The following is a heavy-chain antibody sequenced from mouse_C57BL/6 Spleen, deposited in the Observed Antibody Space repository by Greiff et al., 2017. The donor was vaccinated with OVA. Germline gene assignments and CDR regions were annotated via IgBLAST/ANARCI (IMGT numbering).Heavy chain of an antibody. Sequence: VKLVESGAELVRPGTSVKMSCKASGYTFTNYWIGWAKQRPGHGLEWIGDIYPGGGYTNYNEKFKGKATLTADKSSSTAYMQFSSLTSEDSAIYYCARRDYDYEAYAMDYWGQGTSVTVSS. D-gene: IGHD2-4*01. CDR2: IYPGGGYT. CDR3: ARRDYDYEAYAMDY. CDR1: GYTFTNYW. V-gene: IGHV1-63*01. J-gene: IGHJ4*01.